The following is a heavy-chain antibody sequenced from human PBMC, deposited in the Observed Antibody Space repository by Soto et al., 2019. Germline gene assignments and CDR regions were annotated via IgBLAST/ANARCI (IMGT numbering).Heavy chain of an antibody. CDR3: ARAISPLPTIFYGMDV. D-gene: IGHD3-3*01. V-gene: IGHV3-11*06. CDR1: GFTFSDYY. CDR2: ISISSSYT. J-gene: IGHJ6*02. Sequence: GGSLRLSCAASGFTFSDYYMTWIRQAPGKGLEWFSYISISSSYTNYADSVKGRFTISRDNAKNSLYLQMNSLRAEDTAVYYFARAISPLPTIFYGMDVWGQGTTVTVSS.